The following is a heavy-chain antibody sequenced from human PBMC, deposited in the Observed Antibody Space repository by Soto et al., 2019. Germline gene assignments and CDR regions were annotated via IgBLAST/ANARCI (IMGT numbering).Heavy chain of an antibody. J-gene: IGHJ4*02. CDR1: GFTFNNYA. CDR2: ISGSGSST. V-gene: IGHV3-23*01. CDR3: AKEVGAGQQLAHFDH. Sequence: PGGSLRLSCAASGFTFNNYAMSWVRQTPEKGLEWVSAISGSGSSTYYADSVRGRFTISRDNFKNTLYLQMNSLRAEDTAVYYCAKEVGAGQQLAHFDHWGQGT. D-gene: IGHD6-13*01.